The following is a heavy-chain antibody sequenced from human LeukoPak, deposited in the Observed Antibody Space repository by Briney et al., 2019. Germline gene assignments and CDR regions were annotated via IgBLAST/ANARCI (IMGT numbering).Heavy chain of an antibody. D-gene: IGHD4-17*01. V-gene: IGHV4-59*12. CDR2: IYYSGST. Sequence: SETLSLTCTVSGGSISSYYWSWIRQPPGKGLEWIGYIYYSGSTNYNPSLKSRVTISVDTSKNQFSLKLSSVTAADTAVYYCADIKYGDRPRFDYWGQGTLVTVSS. CDR3: ADIKYGDRPRFDY. CDR1: GGSISSYY. J-gene: IGHJ4*02.